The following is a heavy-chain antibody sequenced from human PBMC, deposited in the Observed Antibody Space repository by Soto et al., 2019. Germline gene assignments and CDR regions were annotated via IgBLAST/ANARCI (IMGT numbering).Heavy chain of an antibody. D-gene: IGHD1-26*01. V-gene: IGHV3-33*01. CDR2: VWNDGINK. CDR1: GFIFSAYG. CDR3: ARLAYSNFLGGLAS. J-gene: IGHJ5*01. Sequence: QGQLVESGGGVVQPGGSLRLSCAASGFIFSAYGIHWVRQAPGKGLEWVAIVWNDGINKYYADSVKGRFTISRDNFKNTVDLQMNSLRVEDTSVYYCARLAYSNFLGGLASWGQGTLVTASS.